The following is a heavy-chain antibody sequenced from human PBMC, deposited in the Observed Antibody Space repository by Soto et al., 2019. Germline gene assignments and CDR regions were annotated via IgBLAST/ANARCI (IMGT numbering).Heavy chain of an antibody. Sequence: QVQLQESGPGLVKPSQTLSLTCTVSGGSISSGGYFWSWIRQHPGKGLEWIGFIYYSGSTYYNPSRMSRVTVSVATSKTQFSLKLSSVTAADTAVYYCAREGAAPYYYYGMDVWGQGTTVTVSS. CDR1: GGSISSGGYF. CDR3: AREGAAPYYYYGMDV. J-gene: IGHJ6*02. V-gene: IGHV4-31*03. CDR2: IYYSGST. D-gene: IGHD6-6*01.